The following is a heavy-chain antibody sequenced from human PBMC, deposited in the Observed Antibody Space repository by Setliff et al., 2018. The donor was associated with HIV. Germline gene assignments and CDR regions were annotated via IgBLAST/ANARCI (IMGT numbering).Heavy chain of an antibody. D-gene: IGHD3-16*01. Sequence: TGGSLRLSCAASGFTVSSTYMSWVRQSPVRGLEWVSVVYSAGNTYYADSVKGRFTVSRDESENTMYLQMRSLRAEDTAVYYCAKDYYDFVWESSLAYWGQGTLVTVSS. CDR1: GFTVSSTY. CDR2: VYSAGNT. V-gene: IGHV3-53*01. CDR3: AKDYYDFVWESSLAY. J-gene: IGHJ4*02.